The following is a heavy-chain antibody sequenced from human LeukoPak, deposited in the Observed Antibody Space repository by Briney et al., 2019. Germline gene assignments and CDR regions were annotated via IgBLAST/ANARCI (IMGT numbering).Heavy chain of an antibody. CDR2: IGGSGSTT. Sequence: GSLRLSCAASGFTFSSYAMSWVRQAPGKGLEWVSAIGGSGSTTYYADSVKGRFTISRDNSKNTLYLQMNSLRAEDTAVYYCAKDTASSWWYCDLWGRGTLVTVFS. D-gene: IGHD5-18*01. J-gene: IGHJ2*01. CDR3: AKDTASSWWYCDL. V-gene: IGHV3-23*01. CDR1: GFTFSSYA.